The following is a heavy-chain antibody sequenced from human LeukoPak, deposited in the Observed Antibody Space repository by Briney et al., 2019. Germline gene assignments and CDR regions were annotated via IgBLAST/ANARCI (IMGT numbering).Heavy chain of an antibody. J-gene: IGHJ5*02. CDR3: ARDRTYYYDGSGYYLFDP. V-gene: IGHV4-4*07. Sequence: PSQTLSLTCTVSGGSIISYYWSWIRQPAGKGLEWIGRIYTNGNTNYNPSLKSRVTMSVDTSKNQFSLKLSSVTAADTAVYYCARDRTYYYDGSGYYLFDPWGQGTLVTVSS. CDR1: GGSIISYY. D-gene: IGHD3-22*01. CDR2: IYTNGNT.